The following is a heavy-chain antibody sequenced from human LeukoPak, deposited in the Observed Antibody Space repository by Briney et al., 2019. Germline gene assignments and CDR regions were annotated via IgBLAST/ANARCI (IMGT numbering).Heavy chain of an antibody. CDR1: GYIFTSYG. Sequence: GASVKVSCKASGYIFTSYGISWVRQAPGQGLEWMGWISVYNGNTNYAQKLQGRVTMTTDTSTSTAYMELRSLRSDDTAVYYCARVLDPAYRGGDCYSALDYWGQGTLVTVSS. CDR2: ISVYNGNT. J-gene: IGHJ4*02. V-gene: IGHV1-18*01. D-gene: IGHD2-21*02. CDR3: ARVLDPAYRGGDCYSALDY.